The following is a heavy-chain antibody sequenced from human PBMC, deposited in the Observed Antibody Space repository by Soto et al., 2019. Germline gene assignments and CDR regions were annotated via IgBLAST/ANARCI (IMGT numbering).Heavy chain of an antibody. Sequence: PGGSLRLSCAASGFTFSTYALSWVRQAPGKGLEWISYITGSSGNIHYADSVEGRFTISRDDSKNSLYLQMNSLKTEDTAVYFCARLMGTSFDLWGQGTLVTVSS. CDR2: ITGSSGNI. CDR3: ARLMGTSFDL. J-gene: IGHJ4*02. CDR1: GFTFSTYA. V-gene: IGHV3-48*01. D-gene: IGHD2-8*01.